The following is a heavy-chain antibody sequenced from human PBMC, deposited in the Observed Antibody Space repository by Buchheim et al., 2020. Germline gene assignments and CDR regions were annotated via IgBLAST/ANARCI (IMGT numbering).Heavy chain of an antibody. CDR2: ISGGSSYI. V-gene: IGHV3-21*01. Sequence: EVQLVESGGGLVKPGGSLRLSCAASGFTFSSYSMNWVRQAPGKGLEWVSSISGGSSYIYYADSVKGRFTISRDNAKNSLYLQMNSLRAEDTAVYYCARGSGARIEVGTPFDYWGQGSL. CDR1: GFTFSSYS. D-gene: IGHD3-22*01. J-gene: IGHJ4*02. CDR3: ARGSGARIEVGTPFDY.